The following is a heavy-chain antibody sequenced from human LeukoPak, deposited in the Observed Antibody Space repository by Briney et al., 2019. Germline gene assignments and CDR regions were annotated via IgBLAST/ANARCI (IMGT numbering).Heavy chain of an antibody. CDR1: GFTFSSYG. D-gene: IGHD6-13*01. CDR3: AKGSSSSWYGVS. V-gene: IGHV3-30*18. CDR2: ISYDGSNK. Sequence: GRSLRLSCAASGFTFSSYGMHWVRQAPGKGLEWVAVISYDGSNKYYADSVKGRFTISRDNSKNTLYLQMNSLRAEDTAVYYCAKGSSSSWYGVSWGQGTLVTVSS. J-gene: IGHJ5*02.